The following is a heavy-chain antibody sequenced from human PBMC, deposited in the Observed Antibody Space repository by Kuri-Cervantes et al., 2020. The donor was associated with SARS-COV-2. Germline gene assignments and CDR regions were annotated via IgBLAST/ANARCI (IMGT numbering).Heavy chain of an antibody. V-gene: IGHV4-39*07. D-gene: IGHD2-2*01. Sequence: GSLRLSCTVSGGSVSGGSYYWSWVRQPPGKGLEWIGEINHSGSTNYNPSLKSRVTISVDTSKNQFSLKLSSVTAADTAVYYCARWACSSTSCLPYRYYYMDVWGKGTTVTVSS. CDR2: INHSGST. CDR1: GGSVSGGSYY. CDR3: ARWACSSTSCLPYRYYYMDV. J-gene: IGHJ6*03.